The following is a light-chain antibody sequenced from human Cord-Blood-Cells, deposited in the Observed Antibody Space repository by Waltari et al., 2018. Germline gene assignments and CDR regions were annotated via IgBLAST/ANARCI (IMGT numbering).Light chain of an antibody. CDR3: QQLNSYPLFT. Sequence: DIQLTQSPSFLSASVGDRVTITCRASQGISRYLAWYQQKPGKAPKLLIYAASTLQSGVPSRFSGSGSGSEFTLTISSLQPEDFATYYCQQLNSYPLFTFGPGTKVDIK. CDR2: AAS. V-gene: IGKV1-9*01. J-gene: IGKJ3*01. CDR1: QGISRY.